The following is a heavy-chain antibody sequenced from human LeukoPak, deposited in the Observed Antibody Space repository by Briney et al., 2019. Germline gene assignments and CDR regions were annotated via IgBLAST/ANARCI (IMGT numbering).Heavy chain of an antibody. J-gene: IGHJ4*02. Sequence: GGSLRLSCAASGFMFETYWMNWVRQVPGEGLEWVANMKHDGSEEYYVESVKGRFIISRDNTNKLLYLQMNSLRAEDTAINYCARKAAGWGVLDHWGQGILVTVSS. D-gene: IGHD3-10*01. CDR1: GFMFETYW. CDR3: ARKAAGWGVLDH. V-gene: IGHV3-7*03. CDR2: MKHDGSEE.